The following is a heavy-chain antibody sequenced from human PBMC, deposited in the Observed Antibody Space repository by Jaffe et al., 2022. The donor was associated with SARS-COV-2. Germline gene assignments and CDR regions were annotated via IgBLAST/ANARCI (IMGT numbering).Heavy chain of an antibody. CDR2: ITGSGSAT. J-gene: IGHJ4*02. D-gene: IGHD2-21*01. CDR1: GFTFSNYA. V-gene: IGHV3-23*01. Sequence: EVQLLESGGGLVQPGGSLRLSCAASGFTFSNYALIWVRQAPGKGLDWVSAITGSGSATYYADSVKGRFTISRDNSKNTLYLQMNSLRADDAAEYYCARLGDGESRDWGQGTPVIVSS. CDR3: ARLGDGESRD.